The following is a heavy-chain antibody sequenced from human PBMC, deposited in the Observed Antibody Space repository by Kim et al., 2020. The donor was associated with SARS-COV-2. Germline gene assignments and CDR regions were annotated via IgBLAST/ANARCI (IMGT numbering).Heavy chain of an antibody. V-gene: IGHV3-72*01. CDR3: ARERREQTTYYGMDV. D-gene: IGHD4-17*01. Sequence: ASVKGSFTIARDDSKNSLYLQINSLKTEDTAVYYCARERREQTTYYGMDVWGQGTTVTVSS. J-gene: IGHJ6*02.